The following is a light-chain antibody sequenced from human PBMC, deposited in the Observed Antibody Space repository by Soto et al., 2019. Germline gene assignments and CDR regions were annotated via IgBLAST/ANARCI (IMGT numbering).Light chain of an antibody. CDR2: EVS. V-gene: IGLV2-14*01. Sequence: QSALTQPASVSGSPGQSITISCTGTSSDVGGYNYVSWYQQHPGKAPKLMIYEVSNRPSGVSNRFSGSKSGNTASLTISGLQAEDEADYYCSSYTSRSTGFGTGTKLTVL. CDR3: SSYTSRSTG. CDR1: SSDVGGYNY. J-gene: IGLJ1*01.